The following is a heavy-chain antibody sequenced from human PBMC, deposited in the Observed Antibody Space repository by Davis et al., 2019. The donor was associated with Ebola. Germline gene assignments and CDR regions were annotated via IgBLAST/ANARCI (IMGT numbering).Heavy chain of an antibody. CDR1: GFSFSSHW. V-gene: IGHV3-23*01. CDR2: ISSNGATT. J-gene: IGHJ4*02. Sequence: GESLKISCAASGFSFSSHWMTWVRQAPGKGLDWVSRISSNGATTYYADSVRGRFTISRDNSRNTLYLQMNSLRADDTAVYYCGGAWDWGQGTLVTVSS. D-gene: IGHD1-26*01. CDR3: GGAWD.